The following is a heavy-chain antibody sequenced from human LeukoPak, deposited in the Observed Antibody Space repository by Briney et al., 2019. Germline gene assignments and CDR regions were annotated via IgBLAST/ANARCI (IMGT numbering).Heavy chain of an antibody. CDR1: GGSIGIYY. Sequence: PSETLSLTCTVSGGSIGIYYWSWIRQPPGKGLEWIGYIYYSGSTNYNPSLKSRVTISVDTSKNQFSLKLSSVTAADTAVYYCARGKRGYSYGIFDYWGQGTLVTVSS. V-gene: IGHV4-59*01. D-gene: IGHD5-18*01. CDR3: ARGKRGYSYGIFDY. J-gene: IGHJ4*02. CDR2: IYYSGST.